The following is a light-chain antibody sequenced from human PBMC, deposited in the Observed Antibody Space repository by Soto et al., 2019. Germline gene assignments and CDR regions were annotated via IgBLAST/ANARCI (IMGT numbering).Light chain of an antibody. J-gene: IGLJ2*01. CDR2: EGS. CDR1: SSDVGSYNL. CDR3: CSYAGSSTLI. V-gene: IGLV2-23*01. Sequence: QSVLTQPASVSGSPGQSITISCTRTSSDVGSYNLVSWYQHHPGKAPKLMIYEGSKRPSGVSNRFSGSKSGNTASLTISGLQAEDEADYYCCSYAGSSTLIFGGGTKLTVL.